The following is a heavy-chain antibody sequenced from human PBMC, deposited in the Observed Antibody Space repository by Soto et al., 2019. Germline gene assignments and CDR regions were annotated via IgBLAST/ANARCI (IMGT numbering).Heavy chain of an antibody. Sequence: SETLCLACTVSCGSIISSGYCWIWIRQPAGKELEWIGRIYSDGTTNYNPSLKGRGTMSVDTSKKQISLKLTSVTAADTAMYYCARDRGYRSGSFGSWGQGVLVTVSS. V-gene: IGHV4-61*02. CDR1: CGSIISSGYC. CDR2: IYSDGTT. CDR3: ARDRGYRSGSFGS. D-gene: IGHD5-18*01. J-gene: IGHJ5*02.